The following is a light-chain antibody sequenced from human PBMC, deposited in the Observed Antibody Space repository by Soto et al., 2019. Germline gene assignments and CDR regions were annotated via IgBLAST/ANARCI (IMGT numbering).Light chain of an antibody. Sequence: EIVLTQSPGTLSLSPGERATLSCRASQSVSSSYLAWYQQKPGQAPRLLIYGASSRATGIPDRFSGSGSGTDFTLTISRLEPEDFATYYCQQYGTWGTFGQGTKLDIK. CDR3: QQYGTWGT. V-gene: IGKV3-20*01. CDR1: QSVSSSY. CDR2: GAS. J-gene: IGKJ2*02.